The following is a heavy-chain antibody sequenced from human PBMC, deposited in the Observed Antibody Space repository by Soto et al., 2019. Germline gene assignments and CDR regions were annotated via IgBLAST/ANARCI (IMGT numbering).Heavy chain of an antibody. V-gene: IGHV3-11*01. Sequence: QMHLVESGGGLVKPGGSLRLSCVASGFTFSNHYMAWIRQAPGKGLEWVSYISTSGTSTFYADSVKGRFTISRDNAKDSLFLQMNSLRVDDTAVYFCARDGVLFRAGFDSWGQGTLVTVAS. D-gene: IGHD3-3*01. CDR3: ARDGVLFRAGFDS. CDR1: GFTFSNHY. J-gene: IGHJ4*02. CDR2: ISTSGTST.